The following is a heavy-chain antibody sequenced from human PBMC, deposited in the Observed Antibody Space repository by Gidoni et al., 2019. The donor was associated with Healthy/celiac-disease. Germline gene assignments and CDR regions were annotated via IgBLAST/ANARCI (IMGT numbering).Heavy chain of an antibody. CDR1: GGSISSHY. J-gene: IGHJ4*02. D-gene: IGHD6-13*01. CDR2: IYYSGST. Sequence: QVQLQESGPGLVKPSATLSLTCTVSGGSISSHYWSWIGQPPGKGLAWSGYIYYSGSTNYNPSLKSRVTISVDTSKNQFSLKLSSVTAADTAVYYCARDSVGGSSWVNWGQGTLVTVSS. V-gene: IGHV4-59*11. CDR3: ARDSVGGSSWVN.